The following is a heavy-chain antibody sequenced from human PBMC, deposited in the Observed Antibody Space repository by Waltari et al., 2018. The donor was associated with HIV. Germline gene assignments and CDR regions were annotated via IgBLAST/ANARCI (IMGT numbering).Heavy chain of an antibody. CDR3: AGGLGRAHQRLLYYSAMDV. Sequence: QVQQWAAGLLQPSETLSLTCVVPCGPFSASYWTRIRQSPCPALKWIGEVDHTGATKYNPSLNSRVTMSIYTSRTQFSLYLSSVTAADSGVYYCAGGLGRAHQRLLYYSAMDVWGQGTTVIVS. J-gene: IGHJ6*02. CDR2: VDHTGAT. CDR1: CGPFSASY. V-gene: IGHV4-34*01. D-gene: IGHD3-10*01.